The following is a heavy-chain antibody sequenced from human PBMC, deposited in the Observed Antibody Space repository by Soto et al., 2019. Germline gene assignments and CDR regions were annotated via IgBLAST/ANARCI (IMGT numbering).Heavy chain of an antibody. V-gene: IGHV3-48*04. CDR2: ISSSGSTI. J-gene: IGHJ4*02. CDR3: ARDRYYDSSGYYYVPLRH. CDR1: GFTFSSYA. D-gene: IGHD3-22*01. Sequence: PGGSLRLSCAASGFTFSSYAMSWVRQAPGKGLEWVSYISSSGSTIYYADSVKGRFTISRDNAKNSLYLQMNSLRAEDTAVYYCARDRYYDSSGYYYVPLRHWGQGTLVTVSS.